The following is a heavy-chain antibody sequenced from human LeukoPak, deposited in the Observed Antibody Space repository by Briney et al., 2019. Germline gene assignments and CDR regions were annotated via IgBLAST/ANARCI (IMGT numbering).Heavy chain of an antibody. D-gene: IGHD2-21*01. CDR1: GFTFSSYA. Sequence: GGSLRLSCAASGFTFSSYAMSWVRQAPGKGLEWVSAISGSGGSTYYADSVKGRFTISRDNSKNTLYLQMNSLRAEDTAVYYCAKPKHIVVVIGWFDHWGQGTLVTVSS. CDR2: ISGSGGST. V-gene: IGHV3-23*01. CDR3: AKPKHIVVVIGWFDH. J-gene: IGHJ5*02.